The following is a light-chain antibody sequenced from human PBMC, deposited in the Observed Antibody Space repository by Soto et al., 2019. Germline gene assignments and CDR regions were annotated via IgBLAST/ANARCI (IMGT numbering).Light chain of an antibody. CDR3: QHYNTWPWT. V-gene: IGKV3-15*01. J-gene: IGKJ1*01. CDR2: GAS. Sequence: EIVLTQSPATLSVSPGERATLSCRASQSVNSNLAWYQQKLGQAPRVLIYGASTRATGIPARFSGSGSETEFILTISSLQSEDSATYYCQHYNTWPWTFGQGTKVDI. CDR1: QSVNSN.